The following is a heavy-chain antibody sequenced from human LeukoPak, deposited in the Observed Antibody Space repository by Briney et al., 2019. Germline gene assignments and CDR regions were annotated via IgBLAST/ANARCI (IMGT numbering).Heavy chain of an antibody. J-gene: IGHJ4*02. CDR2: ISYSGST. CDR3: ARLGGSYLATLAY. CDR1: GGSISSSSYY. V-gene: IGHV4-39*01. Sequence: SETLSLTCSVSGGSISSSSYYWAWIRQPPGKGLEWIGRISYSGSTYYNPSLKSRVTISVDTSKNQFSLKLSSLTAADTSVYYCARLGGSYLATLAYWGQGTLVTVSS. D-gene: IGHD1-26*01.